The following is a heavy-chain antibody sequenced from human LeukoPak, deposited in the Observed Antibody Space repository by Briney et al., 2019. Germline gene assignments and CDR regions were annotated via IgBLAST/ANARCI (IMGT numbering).Heavy chain of an antibody. J-gene: IGHJ4*02. CDR3: AKGGWLDN. V-gene: IGHV3-7*01. D-gene: IGHD1-26*01. Sequence: GGSLRLSCTASGFTVSRLWMSLVRQAAGKGLEWVAKINEDGSVEYYVDSVKGRVTISRDNAKTSVSLQLNSLRVEDTAVYYCAKGGWLDNWGQGTLVIVSS. CDR1: GFTVSRLW. CDR2: INEDGSVE.